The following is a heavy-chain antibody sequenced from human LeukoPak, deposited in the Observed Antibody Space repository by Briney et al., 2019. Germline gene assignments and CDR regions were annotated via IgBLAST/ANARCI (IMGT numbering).Heavy chain of an antibody. CDR1: GGSISSYY. V-gene: IGHV4-59*08. Sequence: SETLSHTCTVSGGSISSYYWSWIRQPPGKGLEWIGYIYYSGSTNYNPSLKSRVTISVDTSKNQFSLKLSSVTAADTAVYYCARHEGSTHYFDYWGQGTLVTVSS. J-gene: IGHJ4*02. CDR2: IYYSGST. CDR3: ARHEGSTHYFDY.